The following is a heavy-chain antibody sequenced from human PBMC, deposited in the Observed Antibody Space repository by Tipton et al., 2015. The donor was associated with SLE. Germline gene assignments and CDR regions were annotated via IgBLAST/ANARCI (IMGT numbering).Heavy chain of an antibody. J-gene: IGHJ4*02. D-gene: IGHD6-13*01. CDR1: GFTFDDYA. V-gene: IGHV3-9*01. Sequence: SLRLSCAASGFTFDDYAMHWVRQAPGKGLEWLSGISWHGDTFYADSVKGRFTISRDNARNSLSLQMNSLRAEDTAVYYCAKVSGLAAAFNFDYWGQGTLVTVSS. CDR3: AKVSGLAAAFNFDY. CDR2: ISWHGDT.